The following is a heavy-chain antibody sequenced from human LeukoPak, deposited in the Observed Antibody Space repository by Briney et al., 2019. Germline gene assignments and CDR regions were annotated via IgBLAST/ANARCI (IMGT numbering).Heavy chain of an antibody. D-gene: IGHD6-13*01. CDR2: ISSSGSTI. V-gene: IGHV3-11*04. CDR3: ARASIRVAAAMTY. Sequence: PGGSLRLSCAASGFTFSDYYMSWIRQAPGKGLEWVSYISSSGSTIYYADSVKGRFTISRDNAKNSLYLQMNSLRAEDTAVYYCARASIRVAAAMTYWGQGTLVTVSS. J-gene: IGHJ4*02. CDR1: GFTFSDYY.